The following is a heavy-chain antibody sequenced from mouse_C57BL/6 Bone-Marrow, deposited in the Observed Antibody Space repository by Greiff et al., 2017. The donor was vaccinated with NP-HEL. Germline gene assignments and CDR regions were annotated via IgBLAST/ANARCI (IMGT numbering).Heavy chain of an antibody. Sequence: VQLQQPGTELVKPGASVKLSCKASGYTFTSYWMHWVKQRPGQGLEWIGNINPSNGGTNYNEKFKSKATLTVDKSSSTAYMQLSSLTSEDSAVYYCARSHGSSYWYFDVWGTGTTGTVSS. J-gene: IGHJ1*03. D-gene: IGHD1-1*01. CDR2: INPSNGGT. V-gene: IGHV1-53*01. CDR1: GYTFTSYW. CDR3: ARSHGSSYWYFDV.